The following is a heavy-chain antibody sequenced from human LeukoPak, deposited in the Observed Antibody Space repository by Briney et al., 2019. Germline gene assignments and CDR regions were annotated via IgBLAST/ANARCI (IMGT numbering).Heavy chain of an antibody. Sequence: PSETLSLTCAVYGGSFSGYYWSWIRQPPGKGLEWIGEINHSGSTNYNPSLKSRVTISVDTSKNQFPLKLSSVTAADTAVYYCARASFRYYYYYYGMDVWGQGTTVTVSS. D-gene: IGHD3-16*02. V-gene: IGHV4-34*01. CDR3: ARASFRYYYYYYGMDV. CDR1: GGSFSGYY. CDR2: INHSGST. J-gene: IGHJ6*02.